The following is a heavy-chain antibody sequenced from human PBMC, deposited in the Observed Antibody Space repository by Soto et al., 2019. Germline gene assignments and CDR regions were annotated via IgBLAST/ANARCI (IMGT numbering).Heavy chain of an antibody. CDR3: AYGSSSAWIDY. CDR1: GDSMMGYHYY. J-gene: IGHJ4*02. D-gene: IGHD6-25*01. V-gene: IGHV4-39*01. CDR2: AYFSGGNT. Sequence: SETLSVRCIVSGDSMMGYHYYWGWIRQAPGKGLEWIGSAYFSGGNTYYNPSLKSRASISVDTSKNEFFLRLTSLTAADTAVYFCAYGSSSAWIDYWGQGTLVTVSS.